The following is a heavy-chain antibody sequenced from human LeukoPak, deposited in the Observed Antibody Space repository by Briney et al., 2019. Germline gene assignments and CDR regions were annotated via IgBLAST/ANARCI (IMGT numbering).Heavy chain of an antibody. CDR3: AKDSAHRVSYYYYYYMDV. V-gene: IGHV3-64*01. J-gene: IGHJ6*03. CDR1: GFTFSSYA. Sequence: GGSLRLSCAASGFTFSSYAMHWVRQAPGKGLEYVSAISSNGGSTYYANSVKGRFTISRDNSKNTLYLQMGSLRAEDMAVYYCAKDSAHRVSYYYYYYMDVWGKGTTVTISS. CDR2: ISSNGGST. D-gene: IGHD2-21*01.